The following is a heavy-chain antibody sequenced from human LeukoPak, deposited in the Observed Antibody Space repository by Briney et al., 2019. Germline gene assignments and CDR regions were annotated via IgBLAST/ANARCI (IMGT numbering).Heavy chain of an antibody. J-gene: IGHJ6*02. CDR1: GGSISSSNW. V-gene: IGHV4-4*02. CDR3: ARDPMDDYYYYGMDV. Sequence: PSGTLSLTCAVSGGSISSSNWWSWVRQPPGKGLEWIGEIYHSGSTNYNPSLKSRVTISVDTSKNQFSLKLSSVTAADTAVYYCARDPMDDYYYYGMDVWGQGTTVTVSS. CDR2: IYHSGST. D-gene: IGHD3-10*01.